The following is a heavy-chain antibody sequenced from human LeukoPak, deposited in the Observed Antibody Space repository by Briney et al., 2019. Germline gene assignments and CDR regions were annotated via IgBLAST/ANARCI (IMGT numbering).Heavy chain of an antibody. CDR3: ARVRSSGWYDGFDI. Sequence: ASVKVSCKASGGTFSSYAISWVRQAPGQGLEWMGAIIPILGTTDAQKFQGRVTITAEKSTSTVYMELSSLRSEDTAVYYCARVRSSGWYDGFDIWGQGTMVTVSS. J-gene: IGHJ3*02. CDR2: IIPILGT. V-gene: IGHV1-69*10. D-gene: IGHD6-19*01. CDR1: GGTFSSYA.